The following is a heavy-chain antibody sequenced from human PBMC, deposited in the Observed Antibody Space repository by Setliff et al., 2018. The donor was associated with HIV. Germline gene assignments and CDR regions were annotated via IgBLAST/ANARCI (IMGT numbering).Heavy chain of an antibody. D-gene: IGHD6-19*01. Sequence: PSETLSLTCTVSGDSITSGHFYWGWSRQAPGKGLGWIGNILDGRVTFFNPSLRGRVTISVDASKNQVSLNLGSVTAADSAAYHCARPHSGRGGGAYFDPWGQGILVTVSS. CDR1: GDSITSGHFY. CDR3: ARPHSGRGGGAYFDP. V-gene: IGHV4-39*01. J-gene: IGHJ5*02. CDR2: ILDGRVT.